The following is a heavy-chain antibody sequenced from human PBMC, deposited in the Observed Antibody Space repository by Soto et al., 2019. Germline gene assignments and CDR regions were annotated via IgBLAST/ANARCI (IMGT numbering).Heavy chain of an antibody. Sequence: EVQLVESGGGLVKPGGSLRLSCAASGFTFSNAWMTWVRQPPGKGLEWVGQIKSEPDGGTIDYATPVKGRFTISRDDSKNTLYLQMDSLRAEDTGVYYCTRDPGAYSSTWSFYFDSWGQGTLVTVSS. CDR1: GFTFSNAW. CDR3: TRDPGAYSSTWSFYFDS. V-gene: IGHV3-15*05. D-gene: IGHD6-13*01. J-gene: IGHJ4*02. CDR2: IKSEPDGGTI.